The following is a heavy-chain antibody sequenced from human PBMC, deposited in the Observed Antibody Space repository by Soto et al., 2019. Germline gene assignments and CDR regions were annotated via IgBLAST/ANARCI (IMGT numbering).Heavy chain of an antibody. D-gene: IGHD3-22*01. Sequence: SVKVSCKASRVAFSKFIVTWVRQAPGLGLEWVGGIIPIFGTANYAQKFQGRVTITADESTSTSYMEVNNLRSEDTAVYYCAVSTTLESPSQWLFYFQHWGQGTLVTVSS. CDR3: AVSTTLESPSQWLFYFQH. CDR1: RVAFSKFI. V-gene: IGHV1-69*13. J-gene: IGHJ1*01. CDR2: IIPIFGTA.